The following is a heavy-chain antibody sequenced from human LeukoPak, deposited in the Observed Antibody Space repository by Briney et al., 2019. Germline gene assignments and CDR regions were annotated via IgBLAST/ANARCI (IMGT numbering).Heavy chain of an antibody. CDR2: MNPNSGNT. D-gene: IGHD3-22*01. CDR3: ARSLYYYDSSGYYSGDYYYYGMDV. V-gene: IGHV1-8*01. Sequence: ASVKVSCKASGYTFTSYDINWVRQATGQGLEWMGWMNPNSGNTGYAQKFQGRVTMTRNASISTAYMELSSLRSEDTAVYYCARSLYYYDSSGYYSGDYYYYGMDVWGQGTTVTVSS. J-gene: IGHJ6*02. CDR1: GYTFTSYD.